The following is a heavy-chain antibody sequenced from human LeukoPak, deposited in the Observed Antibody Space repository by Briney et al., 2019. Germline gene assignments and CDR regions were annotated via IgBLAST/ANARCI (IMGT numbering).Heavy chain of an antibody. V-gene: IGHV6-1*01. D-gene: IGHD3-22*01. CDR3: ARGFRYYYDSSGYYDY. CDR2: TYYRSKWYN. Sequence: SQTLSLTCAISGDSVSSNSAAWNRIRQSPSRGLEWLGRTYYRSKWYNDYAVSVKSRITINPDTSKNQFSLQLNSVTPEDTAVYYCARGFRYYYDSSGYYDYWGQGTLVTVSS. CDR1: GDSVSSNSAA. J-gene: IGHJ4*02.